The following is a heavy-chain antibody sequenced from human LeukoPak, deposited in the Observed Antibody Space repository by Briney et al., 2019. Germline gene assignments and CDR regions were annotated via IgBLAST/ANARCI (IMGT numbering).Heavy chain of an antibody. J-gene: IGHJ6*02. Sequence: PSETLSLTCTVSGGSISSYYWSWIRQPPGKGLEWIGYIYYSGSTNYNPSLKSRVTISVNTSKNQFFLKLSSVTAADTAVYYCARCTKTYGSGSFHYGMDVWGQGTTVTVSS. CDR1: GGSISSYY. CDR3: ARCTKTYGSGSFHYGMDV. D-gene: IGHD3-10*01. V-gene: IGHV4-59*12. CDR2: IYYSGST.